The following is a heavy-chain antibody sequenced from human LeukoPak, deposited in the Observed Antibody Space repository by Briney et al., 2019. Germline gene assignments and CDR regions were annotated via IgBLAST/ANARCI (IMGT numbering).Heavy chain of an antibody. D-gene: IGHD4-17*01. CDR2: IYYSGST. J-gene: IGHJ4*02. CDR1: GGSISSYY. Sequence: SETLSLTCTVSGGSISSYYWSWIRQPPGKGLEWIGYIYYSGSTNYNPSLKSRVTISVDTSKNQFSLKLSSVTAADTAVYYCASLTPPYGDYFDYWGQGTLVTVSS. CDR3: ASLTPPYGDYFDY. V-gene: IGHV4-59*08.